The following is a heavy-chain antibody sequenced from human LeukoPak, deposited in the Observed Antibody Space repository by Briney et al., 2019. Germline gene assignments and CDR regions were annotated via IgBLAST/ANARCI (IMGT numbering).Heavy chain of an antibody. V-gene: IGHV1-69*05. Sequence: SVKVSCKASGGTFSSYAISWVRQAPGQGLEWMGGIIPIFGTANYAQKFQGRVTITTDESTSTAYMELCSLRSEDTAVYYCARDDFYDGSGYYSPSPWFDPWGQGTLVTVSS. CDR3: ARDDFYDGSGYYSPSPWFDP. D-gene: IGHD3-22*01. CDR1: GGTFSSYA. CDR2: IIPIFGTA. J-gene: IGHJ5*02.